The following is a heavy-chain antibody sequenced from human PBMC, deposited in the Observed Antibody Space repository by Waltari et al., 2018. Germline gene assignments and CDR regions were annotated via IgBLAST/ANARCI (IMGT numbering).Heavy chain of an antibody. CDR1: GGSISCDLYH. J-gene: IGHJ4*02. CDR3: ARDINSGRSGYFDL. Sequence: QLQLQESGPGLVKPSETLSLTCSVSGGSISCDLYHWGWVRRPQGKGLEWIGSLFHRGNTYYNPSLKSRTTISADTSNNQFYLKLISVTAADTAVYYCARDINSGRSGYFDLWGQGTLVTVSS. D-gene: IGHD6-19*01. V-gene: IGHV4-39*07. CDR2: LFHRGNT.